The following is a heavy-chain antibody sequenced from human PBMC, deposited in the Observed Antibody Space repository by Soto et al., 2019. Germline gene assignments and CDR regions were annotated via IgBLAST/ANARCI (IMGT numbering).Heavy chain of an antibody. CDR2: IDDRRDTT. CDR3: AKDKPGTTSFDY. J-gene: IGHJ4*02. CDR1: GFSISSNA. V-gene: IGHV3-23*01. Sequence: PGGSLRLSCVASGFSISSNAMYWVRQAPGKGLEWVAGIDDRRDTTHYADSVKGRFTISRDTPKNTLYLQLNTLRADDTAVYYCAKDKPGTTSFDYWGQGTLVTVSS. D-gene: IGHD1-1*01.